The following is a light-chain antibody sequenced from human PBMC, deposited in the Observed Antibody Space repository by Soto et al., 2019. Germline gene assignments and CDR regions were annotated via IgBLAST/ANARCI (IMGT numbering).Light chain of an antibody. V-gene: IGKV3-20*01. J-gene: IGKJ3*01. CDR3: QQYGSSRFT. CDR1: QSISSSY. Sequence: EIVLTQSPGTLSLSPGERATLSCRASQSISSSYLAWYQQKPGQAPRLLVYGASSGATGIPDRFSGSGSGTGFPLTISRQETEDFAVYYCQQYGSSRFTFGPGTKVDIK. CDR2: GAS.